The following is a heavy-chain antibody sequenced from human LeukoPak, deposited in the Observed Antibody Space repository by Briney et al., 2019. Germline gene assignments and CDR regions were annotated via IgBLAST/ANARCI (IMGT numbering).Heavy chain of an antibody. CDR3: ARRIAVAGGRWFDP. Sequence: SETLSLTCTVSGGSISSYYWSWIRQPPGKGLEWIGYIYYSGSTNYTPSLRSRVTISVDTSKNQFSLKLTSVTAADTAVYYCARRIAVAGGRWFDPWGQGTLVTVSS. CDR2: IYYSGST. J-gene: IGHJ5*02. CDR1: GGSISSYY. D-gene: IGHD6-19*01. V-gene: IGHV4-59*01.